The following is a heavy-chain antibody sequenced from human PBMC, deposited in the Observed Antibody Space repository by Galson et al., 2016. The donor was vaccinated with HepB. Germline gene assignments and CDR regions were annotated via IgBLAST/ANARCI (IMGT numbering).Heavy chain of an antibody. CDR3: ARARGMATNPYFYYGMDV. V-gene: IGHV4-31*03. J-gene: IGHJ6*02. CDR2: IYYSGST. Sequence: TLSLTCPVSGGSISSGGYFWNWIRQHPGKGLEWIGYIYYSGSTYYNPSIKSRVTISVDASKNQFSLKLSSVTAADTAVYYCARARGMATNPYFYYGMDVWGQGTTVTVSS. CDR1: GGSISSGGYF. D-gene: IGHD5-24*01.